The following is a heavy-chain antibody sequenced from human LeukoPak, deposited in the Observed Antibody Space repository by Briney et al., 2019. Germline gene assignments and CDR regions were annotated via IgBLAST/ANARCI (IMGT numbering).Heavy chain of an antibody. J-gene: IGHJ3*01. D-gene: IGHD2-15*01. Sequence: GGSLRLSCAASGFTVSSIYMSWVRQAPGKGLEWVSVISSGGSTYYADSVKGRCTISRDNAKNSLYLQMNSLRAEDTAVYYCARDHSYCSGGSCYSLAFDFWGQGTMVTVSS. CDR2: ISSGGST. CDR3: ARDHSYCSGGSCYSLAFDF. V-gene: IGHV3-53*01. CDR1: GFTVSSIY.